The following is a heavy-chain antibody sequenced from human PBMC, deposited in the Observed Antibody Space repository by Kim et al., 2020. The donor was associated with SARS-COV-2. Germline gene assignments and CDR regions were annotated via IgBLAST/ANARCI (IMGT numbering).Heavy chain of an antibody. V-gene: IGHV3-74*01. Sequence: DGSSTSYADAVKGRVTISRDNAKNTLYLQMNSRRAEDTAVYYCATIAALGGGQGTLVTVSS. D-gene: IGHD6-6*01. J-gene: IGHJ1*01. CDR2: DGSST. CDR3: ATIAALG.